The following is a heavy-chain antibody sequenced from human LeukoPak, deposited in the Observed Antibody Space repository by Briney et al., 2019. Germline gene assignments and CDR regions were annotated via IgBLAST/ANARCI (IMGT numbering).Heavy chain of an antibody. D-gene: IGHD6-19*01. CDR3: ARDWGVYSSGWFDY. V-gene: IGHV3-7*01. CDR2: IKQDGSEK. CDR1: GFTFSSYE. J-gene: IGHJ5*01. Sequence: PGGSLRLPCAASGFTFSSYEMNWVRQAPGKGLEWVASIKQDGSEKYCVDSVKGRFTISRDNTKNSLFLQMNSLRAEDTAVYYCARDWGVYSSGWFDYWGQGTLVTVSS.